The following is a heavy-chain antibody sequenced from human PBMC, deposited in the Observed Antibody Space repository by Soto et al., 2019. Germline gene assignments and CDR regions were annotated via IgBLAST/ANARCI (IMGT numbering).Heavy chain of an antibody. J-gene: IGHJ6*02. CDR1: GYTFTNYW. CDR2: IYPGDSDT. CDR3: AASIFYYGTDV. V-gene: IGHV5-51*01. Sequence: PGESLKISCKGSGYTFTNYWNGWVRQMPGKGLEWMGIIYPGDSDTKYNPSFQGQVTISADKSITTTYLRWTSLKASDTAIYYCAASIFYYGTDVWGQGTTVTVSS.